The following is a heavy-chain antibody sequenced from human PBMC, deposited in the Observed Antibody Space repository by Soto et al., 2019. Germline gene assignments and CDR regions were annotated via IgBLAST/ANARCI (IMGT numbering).Heavy chain of an antibody. J-gene: IGHJ6*02. V-gene: IGHV4-34*01. CDR1: GGSFGGYY. CDR3: ARGDFSSHRHPNYYYYGMDV. CDR2: INHSGST. D-gene: IGHD6-6*01. Sequence: PSETLSLTCAVYGGSFGGYYWSWIRQPPGKGLEWIGEINHSGSTNYNPSLKSRVTISVDTSKNQFSLKLSSVTAADTAVYYCARGDFSSHRHPNYYYYGMDVWGQGTTVTVSS.